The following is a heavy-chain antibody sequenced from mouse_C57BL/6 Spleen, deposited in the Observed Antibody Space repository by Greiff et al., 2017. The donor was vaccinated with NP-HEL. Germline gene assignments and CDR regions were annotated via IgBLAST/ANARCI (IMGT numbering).Heavy chain of an antibody. Sequence: VQLQQSGAELVRPGASVKLSCKASGYTFTDYYINWVKQRPGQGLEWIARIYPGSGNTYYNEKFKGKATLTAEKSSSTACMQLSSLTSEDSAVYFCARLITTVVARDWYFDVWGTGTTVTVSS. CDR2: IYPGSGNT. J-gene: IGHJ1*03. CDR1: GYTFTDYY. V-gene: IGHV1-76*01. D-gene: IGHD1-1*01. CDR3: ARLITTVVARDWYFDV.